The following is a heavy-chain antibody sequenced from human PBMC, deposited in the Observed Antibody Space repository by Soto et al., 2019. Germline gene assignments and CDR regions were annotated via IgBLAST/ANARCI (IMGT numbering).Heavy chain of an antibody. V-gene: IGHV3-66*01. CDR3: AGRPYNDGRGPLPLDY. J-gene: IGHJ4*02. CDR2: IFVGGGT. CDR1: GFTVSNNY. D-gene: IGHD3-16*01. Sequence: GGSLRLSCAASGFTVSNNYMTWVRQAPGKGLEWVSVIFVGGGTYYADSVKGRFTISRDTPKNTLYLQMNSPRVEDSAVYYCAGRPYNDGRGPLPLDYWGQGTLVTVSS.